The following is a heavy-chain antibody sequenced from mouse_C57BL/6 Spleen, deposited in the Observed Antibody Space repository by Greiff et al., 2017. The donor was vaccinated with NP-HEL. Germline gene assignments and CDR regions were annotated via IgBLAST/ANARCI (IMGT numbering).Heavy chain of an antibody. CDR3: ARHDYDYDGGFAY. J-gene: IGHJ3*01. CDR2: ISSGGSYT. Sequence: VQLQQSGGDLVKPGGSLKLSCAASGFTFSSYGMSWVRQTPDKRLEWVATISSGGSYTYYPDSVKGRFTISRDNAKNTLYLQMSSLKSEDTAMYYCARHDYDYDGGFAYWGQGTLVTVSA. D-gene: IGHD2-4*01. V-gene: IGHV5-6*01. CDR1: GFTFSSYG.